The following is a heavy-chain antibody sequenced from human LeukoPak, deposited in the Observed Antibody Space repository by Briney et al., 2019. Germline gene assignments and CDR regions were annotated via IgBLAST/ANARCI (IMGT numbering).Heavy chain of an antibody. Sequence: SETLSLTCTVSGGSISSHYWSWIRQTPGKGLEWIGYVSYSGGTNYSPSLKRRVSISLDTSKNQFSLKLSSPAAADPAVYYCARAPMAITTSAFPDAFDFWGQGTMVTVSS. D-gene: IGHD5-12*01. CDR3: ARAPMAITTSAFPDAFDF. CDR1: GGSISSHY. V-gene: IGHV4-59*11. J-gene: IGHJ3*01. CDR2: VSYSGGT.